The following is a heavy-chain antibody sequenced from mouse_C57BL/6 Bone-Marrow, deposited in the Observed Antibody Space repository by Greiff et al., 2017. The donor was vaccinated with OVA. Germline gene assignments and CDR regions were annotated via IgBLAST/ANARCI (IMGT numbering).Heavy chain of an antibody. V-gene: IGHV5-4*01. J-gene: IGHJ2*01. D-gene: IGHD4-1*01. CDR3: ERDRDWDVFDY. CDR2: ISDGGSYT. Sequence: DVHLVESGGGLVKPGGSLKLSCAASGFTFSSYAMSWVRQTPEKRLEWVATISDGGSYTYYPDNVKGRFTISRDNAKNNLYLQMSHLKSEDTAMYYCERDRDWDVFDYWGQGTTLTVSS. CDR1: GFTFSSYA.